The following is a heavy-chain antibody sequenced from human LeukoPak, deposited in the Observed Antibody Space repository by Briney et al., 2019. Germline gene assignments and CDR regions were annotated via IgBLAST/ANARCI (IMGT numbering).Heavy chain of an antibody. CDR1: GGSFSGYY. CDR2: INHSGST. D-gene: IGHD2-2*01. Sequence: PSETLSLTCAVYGGSFSGYYWSWIRQPPGKGLEWIGEINHSGSTNYNPSLKSRVTISVDTSKNQFSLKLSSVTAADTAVYYCARGNRYCSSTSRSAHLDYWGQGTLVTVSS. V-gene: IGHV4-34*01. CDR3: ARGNRYCSSTSRSAHLDY. J-gene: IGHJ4*02.